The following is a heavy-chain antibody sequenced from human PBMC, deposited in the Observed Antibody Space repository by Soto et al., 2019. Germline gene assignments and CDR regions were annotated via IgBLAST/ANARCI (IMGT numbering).Heavy chain of an antibody. J-gene: IGHJ4*02. Sequence: EVQVLESGGGLVQPGGSLRLSCAASGFTFNTFGMNWVRHAPGKGLEWVSAISGSGRSTYYADSVKGRFTISRDNSKSMVYLQMNSLRVDDTAVYYCANDQDTVFLPAVGTDFWGQGTLVTVSS. CDR1: GFTFNTFG. CDR3: ANDQDTVFLPAVGTDF. V-gene: IGHV3-23*01. CDR2: ISGSGRST. D-gene: IGHD6-13*01.